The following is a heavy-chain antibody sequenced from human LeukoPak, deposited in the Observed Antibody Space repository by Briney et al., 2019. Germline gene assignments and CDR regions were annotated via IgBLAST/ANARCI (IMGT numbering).Heavy chain of an antibody. D-gene: IGHD3-10*01. Sequence: GGSLTLSCAASGFTFSKYAMSWVRQSPGKGMEWLSTITGSGSSTYYADSVKGRFTISRDNSKNTLYLQMDSLRAEDTALYYCATDRGAMVRGVIYYFDFWGQGSLVTVSS. CDR1: GFTFSKYA. CDR2: ITGSGSST. CDR3: ATDRGAMVRGVIYYFDF. V-gene: IGHV3-23*01. J-gene: IGHJ4*02.